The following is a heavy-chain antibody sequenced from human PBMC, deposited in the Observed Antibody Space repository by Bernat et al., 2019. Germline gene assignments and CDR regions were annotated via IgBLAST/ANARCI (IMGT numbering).Heavy chain of an antibody. J-gene: IGHJ4*02. CDR3: ARATYYYDSSGYYYERFDY. CDR1: GYTFISYG. CDR2: ISAYNGNT. D-gene: IGHD3-22*01. Sequence: QVQLVQSGAEVKKPGASVKVSCKASGYTFISYGISWVRQAPGQGLEWMGWISAYNGNTNYAQKLQGRVTLTTDTSTSRSYLELRSLRSDGTAVYYCARATYYYDSSGYYYERFDYWGQGTLVTVSS. V-gene: IGHV1-18*01.